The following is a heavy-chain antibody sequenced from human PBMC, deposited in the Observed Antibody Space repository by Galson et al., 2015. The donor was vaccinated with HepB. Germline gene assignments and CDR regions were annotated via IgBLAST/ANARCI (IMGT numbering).Heavy chain of an antibody. V-gene: IGHV1-18*01. Sequence: SVKVSCKASGYTFTSYGISWVRQAPGQGLEWMGWISAYNGNTNYAQKLQGRVTMTTDTSTSTAYMELRSLRSDDTAVYYCARDMGDYGDDPFDYWGQGTLVTVSS. J-gene: IGHJ4*02. CDR1: GYTFTSYG. CDR3: ARDMGDYGDDPFDY. D-gene: IGHD4-17*01. CDR2: ISAYNGNT.